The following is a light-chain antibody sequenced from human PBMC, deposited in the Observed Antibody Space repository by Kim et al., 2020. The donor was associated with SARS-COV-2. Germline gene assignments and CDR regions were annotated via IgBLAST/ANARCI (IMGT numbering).Light chain of an antibody. V-gene: IGLV1-40*01. Sequence: RVTIPCTGSSSNIGAGYDVHWYQPLPGTAPKLLIYGNSNRPSGVPDRFSGSKSGTSASLAITGLQAEDEADYYCQSYDSSLSGAVFGGGTQLTVL. CDR3: QSYDSSLSGAV. CDR1: SSNIGAGYD. J-gene: IGLJ7*01. CDR2: GNS.